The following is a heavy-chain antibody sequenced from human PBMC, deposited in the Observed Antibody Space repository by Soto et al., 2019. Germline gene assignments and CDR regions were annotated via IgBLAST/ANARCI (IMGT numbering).Heavy chain of an antibody. D-gene: IGHD2-21*02. Sequence: ASVKVSCKASGYTVTRHYMHWVRQAPGQGLEWMGIIDPSGGSTTYAQKFQDRVTMTRDMSTRTVYMELSSLRSDDTAIYYCTRGSTVVTPDYFDSWGQGTLVTVSS. CDR2: IDPSGGST. J-gene: IGHJ4*02. V-gene: IGHV1-46*03. CDR1: GYTVTRHY. CDR3: TRGSTVVTPDYFDS.